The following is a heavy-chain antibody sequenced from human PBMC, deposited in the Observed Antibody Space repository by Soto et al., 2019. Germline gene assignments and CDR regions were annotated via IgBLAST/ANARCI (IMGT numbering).Heavy chain of an antibody. CDR3: VRDLDGSGSYYTDY. V-gene: IGHV1-18*01. D-gene: IGHD3-10*01. CDR1: GYTFSIYG. CDR2: TRPNNGNT. J-gene: IGHJ4*02. Sequence: QIQLVQSGAEVKKPGASVKVSCKASGYTFSIYGINWVRQAPGQGLEWMGWTRPNNGNTKYAQNLQGRVTMTTDTSTSTAYMKLRSLRPDDTAVYYCVRDLDGSGSYYTDYWGQGTLVTVSS.